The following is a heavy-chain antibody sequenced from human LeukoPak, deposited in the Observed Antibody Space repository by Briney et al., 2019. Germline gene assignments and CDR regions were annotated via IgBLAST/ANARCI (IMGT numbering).Heavy chain of an antibody. CDR1: GYTFSSSD. J-gene: IGHJ3*02. Sequence: ASVKVSCKASGYTFSSSDINWVRQATGQGLEWMGWMNPNSGNTGYAQKFQGRVTMTRNTSISTAYMELSSLRSEDTAVYYCAIGRLLWFGEFHDAFDIWGQGTMVTVSS. D-gene: IGHD3-10*01. V-gene: IGHV1-8*02. CDR3: AIGRLLWFGEFHDAFDI. CDR2: MNPNSGNT.